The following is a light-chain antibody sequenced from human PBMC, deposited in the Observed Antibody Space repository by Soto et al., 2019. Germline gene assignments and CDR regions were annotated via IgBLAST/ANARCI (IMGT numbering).Light chain of an antibody. CDR3: VQFAHFPRT. CDR1: QSLVYSDGNTY. V-gene: IGKV2-24*01. J-gene: IGKJ1*01. Sequence: DVVLTQTPLSSPVTLGQPASISCRSSQSLVYSDGNTYLSWLQLRPGQPPRLLIYQVSNRFSGVQDRFSGSGAGTDFTLRISRVEAEDVGVYYCVQFAHFPRTFGQGTKVEIK. CDR2: QVS.